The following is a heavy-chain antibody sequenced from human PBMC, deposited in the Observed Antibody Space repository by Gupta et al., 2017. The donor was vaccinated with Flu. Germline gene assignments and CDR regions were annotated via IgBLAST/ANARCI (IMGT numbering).Heavy chain of an antibody. D-gene: IGHD2-15*01. J-gene: IGHJ5*02. CDR3: ARVALVGYGSNWFDP. CDR2: NKHNGNT. V-gene: IGHV4-34*01. Sequence: GLEWIGENKHNGNTNYNPSLKSRATISEDTSKNQFSLKLTSLTAADTAVYYCARVALVGYGSNWFDPWGQGTLVTVSS.